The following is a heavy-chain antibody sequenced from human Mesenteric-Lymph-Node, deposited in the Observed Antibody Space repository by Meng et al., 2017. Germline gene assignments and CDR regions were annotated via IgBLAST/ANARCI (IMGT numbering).Heavy chain of an antibody. J-gene: IGHJ4*02. V-gene: IGHV3-30*03. CDR2: ISHDASHK. CDR1: GFTSSNHV. D-gene: IGHD1-26*01. CDR3: VREGGIAETTGLDY. Sequence: GESLKISCAASGFTSSNHVVHWVRQAPGKQLEWVACISHDASHKHYADSVKGRFTISRDNSMYTLYLEMNSLSDDDTAVYYCVREGGIAETTGLDYWGQGTLVTVSS.